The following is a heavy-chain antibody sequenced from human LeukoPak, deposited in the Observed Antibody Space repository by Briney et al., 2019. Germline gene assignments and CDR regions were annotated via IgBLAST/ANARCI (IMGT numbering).Heavy chain of an antibody. Sequence: GGSLRLSCAASAFIFSNYAMHWVRQAPGKGLEWVAVISYDGRNKYYADSVKGRSTISRDNAKNSLYLQMNSLRAEDTAVYYCARVYASGSYYRGMDVWGQGTTVTVSS. V-gene: IGHV3-33*01. D-gene: IGHD3-10*01. CDR1: AFIFSNYA. J-gene: IGHJ6*02. CDR3: ARVYASGSYYRGMDV. CDR2: ISYDGRNK.